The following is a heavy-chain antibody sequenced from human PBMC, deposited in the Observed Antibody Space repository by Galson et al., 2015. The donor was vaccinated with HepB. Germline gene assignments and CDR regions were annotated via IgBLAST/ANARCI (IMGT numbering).Heavy chain of an antibody. CDR2: ISYDGSSR. CDR3: ARGPYYGSGTLDY. D-gene: IGHD3-10*01. J-gene: IGHJ4*02. CDR1: GFTFSTYG. Sequence: SLRLSCAASGFTFSTYGMHWVRQAPGKGLEWVAVISYDGSSRFYADSVEGRLTISRDNSEDTLYLQMNSLRAEDTAVYYCARGPYYGSGTLDYWGQGTLVTVSS. V-gene: IGHV3-30*03.